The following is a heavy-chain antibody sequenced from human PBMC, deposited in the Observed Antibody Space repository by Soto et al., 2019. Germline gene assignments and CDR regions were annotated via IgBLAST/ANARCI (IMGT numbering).Heavy chain of an antibody. V-gene: IGHV1-18*01. CDR1: GYPFTNYG. J-gene: IGHJ6*02. CDR3: AKDGGHGARMHICGMDV. CDR2: ISGRSGGT. D-gene: IGHD2-21*01. Sequence: QGQLVQSGVEVKKPGASVRVSCKASGYPFTNYGINWVRLAPGQGLEWMGRISGRSGGTNYGPKFRDRITMAQDTSSKTAYMELRRLRFDGPAVYYRAKDGGHGARMHICGMDVWGQGTTVTVSS.